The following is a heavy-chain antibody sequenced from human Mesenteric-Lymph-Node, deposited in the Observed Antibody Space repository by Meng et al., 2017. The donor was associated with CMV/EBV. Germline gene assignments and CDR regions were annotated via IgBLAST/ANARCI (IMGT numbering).Heavy chain of an antibody. CDR2: IYSDDTT. J-gene: IGHJ2*01. CDR1: GFTVSSND. Sequence: AASGFTVSSNDMSWVRQAPGKGLDWVSVIYSDDTTYYVDSVKGRFTISRDTSKNTLFLQLNSLRADDTAIYYCARESSTSSRFFDLWGRGTLVTVSS. CDR3: ARESSTSSRFFDL. D-gene: IGHD6-13*01. V-gene: IGHV3-53*01.